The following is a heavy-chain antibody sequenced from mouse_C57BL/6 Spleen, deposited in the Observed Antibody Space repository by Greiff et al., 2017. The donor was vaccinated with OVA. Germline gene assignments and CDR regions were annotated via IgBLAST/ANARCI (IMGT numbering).Heavy chain of an antibody. Sequence: QVQLQQPGAELVKPGASVKMSCKASGYTFTSYWITWVKQRPGQGLEWIGDIYPGSGSTNYNEKFKNKATLTVDTSSSTAYMQLSSLTSEDSAVDYGARVGVLREAMDYWGQGTSVTVSS. V-gene: IGHV1-55*01. CDR1: GYTFTSYW. CDR2: IYPGSGST. CDR3: ARVGVLREAMDY. D-gene: IGHD1-1*01. J-gene: IGHJ4*01.